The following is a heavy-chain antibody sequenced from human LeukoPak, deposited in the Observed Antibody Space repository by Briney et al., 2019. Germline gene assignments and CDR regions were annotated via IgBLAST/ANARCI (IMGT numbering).Heavy chain of an antibody. V-gene: IGHV1-18*01. CDR2: ISAYNGNT. CDR1: GYTFTSYG. Sequence: ASVKVSCKASGYTFTSYGISWVRQAPGQGLEWMGWISAYNGNTNYAQKLQGRVTMTTDTSTSTAYMELRSLRSDDTAVYYCARDEKGEGYYYDSSGYPDAFDIWAKGQWSPSLQ. D-gene: IGHD3-22*01. J-gene: IGHJ3*02. CDR3: ARDEKGEGYYYDSSGYPDAFDI.